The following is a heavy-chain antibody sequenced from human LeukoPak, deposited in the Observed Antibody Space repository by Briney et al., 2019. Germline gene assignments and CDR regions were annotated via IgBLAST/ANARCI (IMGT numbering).Heavy chain of an antibody. CDR3: ARAPAGSELPDY. CDR2: ISYDGSNK. V-gene: IGHV3-30-3*01. D-gene: IGHD1-26*01. CDR1: GFTFSSYA. J-gene: IGHJ4*02. Sequence: GGSLRLFCAASGFTFSSYAMHWVRQAPGKGLEWVAVISYDGSNKYYADSVKGRFTISRDNSKNTLYLQMNRMRAEDTAVYYCARAPAGSELPDYCGQGTLVTVTS.